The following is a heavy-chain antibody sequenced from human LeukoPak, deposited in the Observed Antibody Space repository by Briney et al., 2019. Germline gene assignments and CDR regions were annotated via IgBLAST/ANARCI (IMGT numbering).Heavy chain of an antibody. Sequence: GGSLRLSCAASGFTFSSNWMHWVRPAPGKGLVWVSRINSDGSSTTFTDSVKGRFTISRDNAKNTLYLQMNSLRAEDTAVYYCARAYCSGGSCYRAPFDCWGQGTLVTVSS. J-gene: IGHJ4*02. D-gene: IGHD2-15*01. CDR1: GFTFSSNW. CDR2: INSDGSST. CDR3: ARAYCSGGSCYRAPFDC. V-gene: IGHV3-74*01.